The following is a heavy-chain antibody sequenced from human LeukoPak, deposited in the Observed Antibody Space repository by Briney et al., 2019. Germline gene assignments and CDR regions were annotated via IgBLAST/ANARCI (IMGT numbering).Heavy chain of an antibody. V-gene: IGHV3-49*03. J-gene: IGHJ4*02. Sequence: GVLRLSCTASGFTFGDYTINWFRQTPGKGLEWVGFIRSKRYGGTTEYAASVKGRFIISRGDSKSIAYLQMNSLKTEDTAVYYCSRGGSYSPFDYWGQGTLVTVSS. CDR3: SRGGSYSPFDY. CDR2: IRSKRYGGTT. D-gene: IGHD1-26*01. CDR1: GFTFGDYT.